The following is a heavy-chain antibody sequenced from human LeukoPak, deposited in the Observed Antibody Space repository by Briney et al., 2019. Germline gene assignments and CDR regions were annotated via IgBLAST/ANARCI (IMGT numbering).Heavy chain of an antibody. V-gene: IGHV4-31*03. CDR1: GGSISSGGYY. Sequence: SETLSPTCTVSGGSISSGGYYWSWIRQHPGKGLEWIGYIYYSGSTYYNPSLKSRVTISVDTSKNQFSLKLSSVTAADTAVYYCASKRGKYSSFGDWGQGTLVTVSS. D-gene: IGHD6-6*01. J-gene: IGHJ4*02. CDR2: IYYSGST. CDR3: ASKRGKYSSFGD.